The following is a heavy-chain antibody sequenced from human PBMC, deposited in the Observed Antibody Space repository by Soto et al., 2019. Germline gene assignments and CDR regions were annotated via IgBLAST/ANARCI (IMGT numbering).Heavy chain of an antibody. Sequence: SQTLSLTCVGSGDTVSSNSVAWNWVGQSPSRGLEWLGRTYYRSRWYSDYAVSVRSRIDINADTSKNQVSLQLKSVTPEDTAVYYCARSEEDSDYYYYGMDVWGQGTTVTVSS. CDR2: TYYRSRWYS. J-gene: IGHJ6*02. CDR3: ARSEEDSDYYYYGMDV. D-gene: IGHD2-15*01. V-gene: IGHV6-1*01. CDR1: GDTVSSNSVA.